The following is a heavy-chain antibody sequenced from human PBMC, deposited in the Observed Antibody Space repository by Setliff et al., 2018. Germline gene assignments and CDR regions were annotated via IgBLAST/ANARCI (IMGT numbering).Heavy chain of an antibody. Sequence: SETLSLTCTVSGGSISSGIYYWSWIRQPAGKGLEWIGHIYTSGSTNYNPSLKSRVSISVDASKNQFSLKLTSVTAADTAVYYCARAYSYYYYYMDVWGKGT. CDR1: GGSISSGIYY. CDR2: IYTSGST. J-gene: IGHJ6*03. CDR3: ARAYSYYYYYMDV. V-gene: IGHV4-61*09. D-gene: IGHD4-4*01.